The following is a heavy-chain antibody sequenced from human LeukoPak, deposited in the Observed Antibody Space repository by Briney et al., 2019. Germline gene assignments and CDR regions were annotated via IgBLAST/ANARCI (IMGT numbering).Heavy chain of an antibody. D-gene: IGHD1/OR15-1a*01. CDR1: GFTFSSYA. V-gene: IGHV3-23*01. CDR3: ARDHRRGGTIDY. Sequence: GGSLRLSCEASGFTFSSYAMSWVRQAPGKGLEWVSTFSGSGAHTDYADSVKGRFTISRENAKNSLYLQLNSLRAEDTAVYYCARDHRRGGTIDYWGQGTLVTVSS. CDR2: FSGSGAHT. J-gene: IGHJ4*02.